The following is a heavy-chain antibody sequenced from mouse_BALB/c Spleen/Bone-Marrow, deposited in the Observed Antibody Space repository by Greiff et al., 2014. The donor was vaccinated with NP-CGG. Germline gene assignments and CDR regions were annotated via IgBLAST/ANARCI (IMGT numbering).Heavy chain of an antibody. J-gene: IGHJ1*01. CDR3: ARVYLWYFDV. CDR1: GFSLTSYG. V-gene: IGHV2-9*02. D-gene: IGHD2-3*01. CDR2: IWAGGST. Sequence: LVESGXGLVAPSQSLSITCTVSGFSLTSYGVHWVRQXXGKGLEWLGVIWAGGSTNYNSALMSRLSISKDNSKSQVFLKMNSLQTDDTAMYYCARVYLWYFDVWGAGTTVTVSS.